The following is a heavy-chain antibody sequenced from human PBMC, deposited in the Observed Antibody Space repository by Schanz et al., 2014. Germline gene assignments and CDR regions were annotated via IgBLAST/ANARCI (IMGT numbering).Heavy chain of an antibody. CDR1: GFTFSTYS. Sequence: EVLLLDSGGGLIQPGGSLRLSCAASGFTFSTYSMTWVRQAPGKGLEWISSMYINSGSTQYADSVKGRFIISRDSSKNTLFLQMNSLRAEDTAVYFCARDGGRDGYNLAFDVWGQGTLVTVSS. D-gene: IGHD5-12*01. CDR3: ARDGGRDGYNLAFDV. CDR2: MYINSGST. J-gene: IGHJ3*01. V-gene: IGHV3-23*01.